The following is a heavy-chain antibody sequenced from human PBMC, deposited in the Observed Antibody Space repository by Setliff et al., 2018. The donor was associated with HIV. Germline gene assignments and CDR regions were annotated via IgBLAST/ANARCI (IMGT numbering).Heavy chain of an antibody. CDR3: ARDPLPEGSSTIPVELFDY. Sequence: ASVKVSCKASGYTFTDYYIHWVRQAPGQGLEWMGRINPNNGGTNYAQKFQGRVTMTRDTSISTAYMELSRLRSDDTAVYYCARDPLPEGSSTIPVELFDYWGQGTLVTVSS. V-gene: IGHV1-2*06. D-gene: IGHD2-2*01. J-gene: IGHJ4*02. CDR1: GYTFTDYY. CDR2: INPNNGGT.